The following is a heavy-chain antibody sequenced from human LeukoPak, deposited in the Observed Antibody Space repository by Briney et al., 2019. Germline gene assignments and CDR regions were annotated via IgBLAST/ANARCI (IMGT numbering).Heavy chain of an antibody. CDR2: ISYDGSNK. J-gene: IGHJ4*02. Sequence: GGSLRLSCAASGFTFSSYGMHWVRQAPGKGLEWVAVISYDGSNKYYADSVKGRFTISRDNSKNTLYLQMNSLRAEDTAVYYCAKDREYQLRYELLYYFDYWGQGTLVTVSP. D-gene: IGHD2-2*02. CDR1: GFTFSSYG. CDR3: AKDREYQLRYELLYYFDY. V-gene: IGHV3-30*18.